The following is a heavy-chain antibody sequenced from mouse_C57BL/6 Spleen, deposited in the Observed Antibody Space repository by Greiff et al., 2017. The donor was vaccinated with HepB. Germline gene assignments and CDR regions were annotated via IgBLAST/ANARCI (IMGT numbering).Heavy chain of an antibody. CDR1: GFSFNTYA. CDR2: IRSKSNNYAT. V-gene: IGHV10-1*01. J-gene: IGHJ2*01. Sequence: EVQLVESGGGLVQPKGSLKLSCAASGFSFNTYAMNWVRQAPGKGLEWVARIRSKSNNYATYYADSVKDRFTISRDDSESMLYLQMNNLKTEDTAMYYCVRSFTTVLDYWGQGTTLTVSS. CDR3: VRSFTTVLDY. D-gene: IGHD1-1*01.